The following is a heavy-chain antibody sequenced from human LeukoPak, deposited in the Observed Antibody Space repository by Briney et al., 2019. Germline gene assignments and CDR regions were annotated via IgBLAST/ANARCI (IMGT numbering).Heavy chain of an antibody. J-gene: IGHJ4*02. D-gene: IGHD7-27*01. CDR3: ARRPTGDPKFDY. Sequence: PSETLSLTCTVSGXSLINFYWSWIRQPPGKGLEWIGYICYSGTTNYNPSLKSRVTMSVDTSKNQFSLKLRSVTAADTAVYYCARRPTGDPKFDYWGQGTLVTVSS. CDR2: ICYSGTT. V-gene: IGHV4-59*08. CDR1: GXSLINFY.